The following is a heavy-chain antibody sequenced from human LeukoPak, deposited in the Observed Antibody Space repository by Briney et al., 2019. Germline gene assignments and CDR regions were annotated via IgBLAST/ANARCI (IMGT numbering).Heavy chain of an antibody. J-gene: IGHJ4*02. CDR2: ISDSGGTT. CDR1: GFTFSSFA. V-gene: IGHV3-23*01. D-gene: IGHD6-19*01. CDR3: AKAGRPQAVAGWIDY. Sequence: PGGSLRLSCAASGFTFSSFAMSWVRRAPGKGLEWVSVISDSGGTTYSADSVKGRFTISRDNSKNTLYLQMNSLRAEDTAIYYCAKAGRPQAVAGWIDYWGQGTLVTVSS.